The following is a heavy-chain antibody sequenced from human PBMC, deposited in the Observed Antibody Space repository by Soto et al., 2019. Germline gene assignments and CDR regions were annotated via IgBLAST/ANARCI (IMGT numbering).Heavy chain of an antibody. CDR2: IYPGDSDT. D-gene: IGHD2-2*01. CDR1: GYSLTSYW. Sequence: GESLKISCKGSGYSLTSYWIGWVRQMPGKGLEWMGIIYPGDSDTRYSPSFQGQVTISADKSISTAYLQWSSLKASDTAMYYCARRGDLGYCSSTSCPVHYGMDVWGQGTTVTVSS. CDR3: ARRGDLGYCSSTSCPVHYGMDV. V-gene: IGHV5-51*01. J-gene: IGHJ6*02.